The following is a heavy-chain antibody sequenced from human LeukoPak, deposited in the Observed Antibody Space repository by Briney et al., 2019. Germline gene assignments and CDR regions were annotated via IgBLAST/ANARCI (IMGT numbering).Heavy chain of an antibody. J-gene: IGHJ2*01. Sequence: GGSLRLSCAASGFIVSHNYMSWVRQAPGKGLEWVSVIYSGGNTYYADSVRGRFTISRDNSKNTLFLQMNSLRAEDTAVYYCAKDLFLWYFDLWGRGTLVTVSS. CDR2: IYSGGNT. D-gene: IGHD2/OR15-2a*01. CDR1: GFIVSHNY. V-gene: IGHV3-53*01. CDR3: AKDLFLWYFDL.